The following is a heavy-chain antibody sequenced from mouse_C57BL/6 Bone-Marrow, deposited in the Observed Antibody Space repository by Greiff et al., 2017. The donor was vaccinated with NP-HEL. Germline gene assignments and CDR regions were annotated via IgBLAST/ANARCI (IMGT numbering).Heavy chain of an antibody. CDR2: ISNGGGST. V-gene: IGHV5-12*01. CDR3: ARHRNYSNHYYAMDY. Sequence: EVKLVESGGGLVQPGGSLKLSCAASGFTFSDYYMYWVRQTPEKRLEWVAYISNGGGSTYYPDTVKGRFTISRDNAKNTLYLQMSRLKSEDTAMYYCARHRNYSNHYYAMDYWGQGTSVTVSS. CDR1: GFTFSDYY. D-gene: IGHD2-5*01. J-gene: IGHJ4*01.